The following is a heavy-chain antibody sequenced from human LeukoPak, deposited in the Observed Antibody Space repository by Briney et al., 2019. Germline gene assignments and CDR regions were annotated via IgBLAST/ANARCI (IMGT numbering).Heavy chain of an antibody. CDR3: ARGNRGYSYGGPYDY. Sequence: PSETLSLTCAVYGGSFSCYYWSWIRQPPGKGLEWIGEINHSGSTNYNPSLKSRVTISVDTSKNQFSLKLSSVTAADTAVYYCARGNRGYSYGGPYDYWGQGTLVTVSS. CDR2: INHSGST. CDR1: GGSFSCYY. D-gene: IGHD5-18*01. V-gene: IGHV4-34*01. J-gene: IGHJ4*02.